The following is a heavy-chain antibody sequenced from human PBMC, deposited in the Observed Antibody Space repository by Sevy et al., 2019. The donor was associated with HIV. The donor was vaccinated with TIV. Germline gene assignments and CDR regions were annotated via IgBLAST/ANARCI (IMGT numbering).Heavy chain of an antibody. CDR1: GFTFSSYW. D-gene: IGHD6-13*01. V-gene: IGHV3-7*01. CDR3: ARDAGIAAAGTDYYYGMDV. CDR2: IKQDGSEK. Sequence: GGSLGLSCAASGFTFSSYWMSWVRQAPGKGLEWVANIKQDGSEKYYVDSVKGRFTISRDNAKNSLYLQMNSLRAEDTAVYYCARDAGIAAAGTDYYYGMDVWGQGTTVTVSS. J-gene: IGHJ6*02.